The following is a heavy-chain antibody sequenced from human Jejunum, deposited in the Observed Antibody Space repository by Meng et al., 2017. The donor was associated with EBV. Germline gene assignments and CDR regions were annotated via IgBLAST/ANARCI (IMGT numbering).Heavy chain of an antibody. J-gene: IGHJ4*02. D-gene: IGHD3-16*01. CDR1: GFTFSGHA. Sequence: QLQWVGSGGGWVPPGTALRLSCAASGFTFSGHAMQWVRQAPGKGLKWVALISNDGNNKYYADSVKGRFTISRDNSKNTLYLQMNSLRVDDTALYYCTREWGADYWGQGTLVTVSS. CDR3: TREWGADY. V-gene: IGHV3-30-3*01. CDR2: ISNDGNNK.